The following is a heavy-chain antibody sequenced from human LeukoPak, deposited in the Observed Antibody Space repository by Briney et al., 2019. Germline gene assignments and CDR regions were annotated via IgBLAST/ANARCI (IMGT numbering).Heavy chain of an antibody. D-gene: IGHD1-26*01. CDR2: ISSSGSTI. CDR3: ASGLVGATTGVWFDP. CDR1: GFTFSSYE. V-gene: IGHV3-48*03. Sequence: GGSLRLSCAASGFTFSSYEMNWVRQAPGKGLEWVSYISSSGSTIYYADSVKGRFTISRDNAKNSLYLRMNSLRAEDTAVYYCASGLVGATTGVWFDPWGQGTLVTVSS. J-gene: IGHJ5*02.